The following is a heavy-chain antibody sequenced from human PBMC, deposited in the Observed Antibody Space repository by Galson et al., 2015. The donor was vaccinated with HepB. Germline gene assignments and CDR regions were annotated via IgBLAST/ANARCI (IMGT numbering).Heavy chain of an antibody. Sequence: SLRLSCAASGFRFTSCAMNWVRQAPGKGLEWVSTISDGAGSTYYADSVKGRFTISRDNSKNAVFLQMNSLRAEDAAIYYCAKSSAFWSGYLNDYWGQGTLVTVSS. CDR2: ISDGAGST. CDR3: AKSSAFWSGYLNDY. CDR1: GFRFTSCA. D-gene: IGHD3-3*01. J-gene: IGHJ4*02. V-gene: IGHV3-23*01.